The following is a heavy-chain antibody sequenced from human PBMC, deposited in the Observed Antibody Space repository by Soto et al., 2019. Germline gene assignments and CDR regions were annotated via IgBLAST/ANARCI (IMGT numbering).Heavy chain of an antibody. CDR3: VSQRTSVLTQAYFDY. Sequence: TLSLTCTVSGGSVSNSNYYWGWIRQSPGKGLEWIGSVYYRGRSYSKSSVKSRVTISVDTSKNQFSLNLDSVTASDTAVYYCVSQRTSVLTQAYFDYWGPGALVTVSS. D-gene: IGHD2-8*01. CDR1: GGSVSNSNYY. V-gene: IGHV4-39*01. J-gene: IGHJ4*02. CDR2: VYYRGRS.